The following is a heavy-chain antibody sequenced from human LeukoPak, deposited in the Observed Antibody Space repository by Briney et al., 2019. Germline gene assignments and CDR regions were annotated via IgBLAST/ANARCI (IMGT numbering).Heavy chain of an antibody. CDR3: ARSPFGAFDI. CDR1: GFTFSSYS. D-gene: IGHD3-10*01. CDR2: ISSSSSYI. V-gene: IGHV3-21*01. J-gene: IGHJ3*02. Sequence: GGSLRLSCAASGFTFSSYSMNWVRQAPGKGLEWASSISSSSSYIYYADSVKGRFTISRDNAKNSLYLQMNSLRAEDTAVYYCARSPFGAFDIWGQGTMVTVSS.